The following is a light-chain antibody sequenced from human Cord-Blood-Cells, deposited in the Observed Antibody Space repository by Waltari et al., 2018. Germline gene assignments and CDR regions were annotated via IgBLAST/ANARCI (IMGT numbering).Light chain of an antibody. V-gene: IGKV1-39*01. CDR1: QRISSY. CDR3: QQSYSTLSYS. CDR2: AAS. J-gene: IGKJ2*03. Sequence: DIQMTQSPSSLAASLGDRVTITCRASQRISSYLNWYQQKPGKPPKLLIYAASSLQSGVPSRFSGSGSWTEFTLTISSLQPEDFATYYCQQSYSTLSYSFGQGTKLEIK.